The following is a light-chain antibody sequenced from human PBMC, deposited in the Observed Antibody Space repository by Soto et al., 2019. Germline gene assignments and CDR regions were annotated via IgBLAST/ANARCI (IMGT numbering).Light chain of an antibody. CDR3: QQYYNWRPR. V-gene: IGKV3-15*01. J-gene: IGKJ1*01. CDR2: GAS. Sequence: EIVMTQSPATLSVSPGERATLSCRASQSVSGNLAWYQQKPGQAPRLLIYGASTRATGIPARFSGSGSGTEFTLTISSLQSEDFAFYYCQQYYNWRPRFGQGTKVDIK. CDR1: QSVSGN.